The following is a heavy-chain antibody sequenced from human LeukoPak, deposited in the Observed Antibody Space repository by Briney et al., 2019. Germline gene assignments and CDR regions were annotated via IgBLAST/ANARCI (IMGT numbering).Heavy chain of an antibody. V-gene: IGHV3-23*01. D-gene: IGHD3-10*01. CDR1: GFTFSSSS. CDR2: LTGSGGST. J-gene: IGHJ4*02. Sequence: GGSLRLSCAASGFTFSSSSMSWVRQAPGKGLEWVSALTGSGGSTYYADSVKGRFTISRDNSKKTLFLQMNSLRAEDTAVYFCSRDRGVRGDIITDYLDQWGQGTLVTVSS. CDR3: SRDRGVRGDIITDYLDQ.